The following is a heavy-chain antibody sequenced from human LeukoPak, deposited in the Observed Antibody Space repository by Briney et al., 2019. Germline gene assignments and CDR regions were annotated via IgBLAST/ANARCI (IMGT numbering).Heavy chain of an antibody. V-gene: IGHV4-34*01. CDR1: GGSFSGYY. CDR3: ARHPPRDGSAFDY. J-gene: IGHJ4*02. Sequence: PSETLSLTCAVYGGSFSGYYWSWIRQPPGKGLEWIGEINHSGSTNYNPSLKSRVTISVDTSKNQLSLKLGSVTAADTAVYYCARHPPRDGSAFDYWGQGTLVTVSS. CDR2: INHSGST.